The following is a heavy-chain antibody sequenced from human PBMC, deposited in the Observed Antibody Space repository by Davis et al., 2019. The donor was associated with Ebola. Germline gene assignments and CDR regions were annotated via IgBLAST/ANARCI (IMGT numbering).Heavy chain of an antibody. CDR2: INPHNGNT. V-gene: IGHV1-18*04. Sequence: ASVKVSCKASGYTFTNYGITWVRQAPGQGLEWMGWINPHNGNTNYAQNVQGRLIMTSDTATTTAYMEVGSLRSDDTAVYYCARAQFPTASDHWGQGTLVTISS. CDR1: GYTFTNYG. D-gene: IGHD5-24*01. CDR3: ARAQFPTASDH. J-gene: IGHJ4*02.